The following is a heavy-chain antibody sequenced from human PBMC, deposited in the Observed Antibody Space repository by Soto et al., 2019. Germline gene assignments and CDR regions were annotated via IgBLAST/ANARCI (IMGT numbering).Heavy chain of an antibody. CDR2: VHYSRRI. CDR3: VREDDGGAREYYGLDV. D-gene: IGHD3-16*01. J-gene: IGHJ6*02. Sequence: QVQLQQSAPGLVKPSQTLSLTCTVSGGSISYEYYHWTWIRQSPEKVLEWLGYVHYSRRIMYKPYFKSRVTISVDTSNNQFSLHLRAVTAADTAVYFCVREDDGGAREYYGLDVWGQGTTVTVSS. V-gene: IGHV4-30-4*08. CDR1: GGSISYEYYH.